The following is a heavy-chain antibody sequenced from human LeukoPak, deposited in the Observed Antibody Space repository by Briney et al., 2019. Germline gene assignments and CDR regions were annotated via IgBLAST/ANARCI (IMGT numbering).Heavy chain of an antibody. CDR2: VYTGDSDT. Sequence: GESLQISCKGSGYTFTDYWIGWVRQLPGKGLEWMGIVYTGDSDTRYSPSFQGQVIISADKSITTAYLQWRSLKASDTAMYYCATYSGSLKGSDSWGQGALVTVSS. CDR1: GYTFTDYW. J-gene: IGHJ4*02. CDR3: ATYSGSLKGSDS. D-gene: IGHD1-26*01. V-gene: IGHV5-51*01.